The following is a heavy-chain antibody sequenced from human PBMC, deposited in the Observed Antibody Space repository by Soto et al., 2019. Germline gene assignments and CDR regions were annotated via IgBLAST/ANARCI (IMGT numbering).Heavy chain of an antibody. V-gene: IGHV3-23*01. CDR1: GFTFSSYA. CDR2: ISGSGGST. Sequence: GGSVRLSCSASGFTFSSYAMSWVRQAPGKGLEWVSAISGSGGSTYYADSVKGRFTISRDNSKNTLYLQMNSLRAEDTAVYNCAKEPVGPDWYFDLWGRGTLVTVSS. CDR3: AKEPVGPDWYFDL. J-gene: IGHJ2*01.